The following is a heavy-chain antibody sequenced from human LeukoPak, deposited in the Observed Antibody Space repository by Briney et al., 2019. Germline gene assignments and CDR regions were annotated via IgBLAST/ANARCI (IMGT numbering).Heavy chain of an antibody. CDR2: IYSGDSET. Sequence: GESLKISCKGSGYSFTSYWIGWVRQMPGKGLEWMGIIYSGDSETRYRPSFEGQVTISVDTSTSTAYLQWSSLKASDTAMYYCARRAVGGWFYFDYWGQGTQVTVSS. D-gene: IGHD2-15*01. CDR3: ARRAVGGWFYFDY. J-gene: IGHJ4*02. CDR1: GYSFTSYW. V-gene: IGHV5-51*01.